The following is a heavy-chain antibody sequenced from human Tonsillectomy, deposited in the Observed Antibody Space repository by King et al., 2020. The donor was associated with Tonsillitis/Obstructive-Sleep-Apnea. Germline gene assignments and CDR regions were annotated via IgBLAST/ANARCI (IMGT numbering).Heavy chain of an antibody. V-gene: IGHV3-74*01. CDR3: AREGEYNILTGYYSGPYYYYGMDG. D-gene: IGHD3-9*01. Sequence: VQLVESGGGLVQAGGSLRLSCAASGFTFSSYWMHWVRQAPGKGLVWVSRINSDGSSTSYADSVKGRFTISRDNAKNTLYLQMNSLRAEDTAVYYCAREGEYNILTGYYSGPYYYYGMDGWGQGATVTLSS. CDR2: INSDGSST. J-gene: IGHJ6*02. CDR1: GFTFSSYW.